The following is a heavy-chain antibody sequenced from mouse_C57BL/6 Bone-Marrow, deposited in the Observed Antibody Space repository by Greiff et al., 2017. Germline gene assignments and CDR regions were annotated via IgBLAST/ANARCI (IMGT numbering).Heavy chain of an antibody. CDR3: ARYGLRDAMDY. V-gene: IGHV5-16*01. CDR1: GFTFRDYY. CDR2: FNYDGSST. Sequence: DVQLVESEGGLVQPGSSMKLSCTASGFTFRDYYMAWVRQVPEKGLEWVANFNYDGSSTYYLDSLKSRFIISRDNAKNILDLQMSSLKSEDTATYYCARYGLRDAMDYWGQGTSVTVSS. D-gene: IGHD1-1*01. J-gene: IGHJ4*01.